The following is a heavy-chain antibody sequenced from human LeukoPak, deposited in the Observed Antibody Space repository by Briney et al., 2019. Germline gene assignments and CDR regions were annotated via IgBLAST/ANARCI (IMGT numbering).Heavy chain of an antibody. Sequence: SVKVSCKASEGTFSSYAISWVRQAPGQRLEWMGGIIPILGTADYAQKFQGRVTITADESTSTAYMQLSSLRSEDTAVYYCATDIVAVGPTPNYRDYWGQGTLVTVSS. CDR3: ATDIVAVGPTPNYRDY. V-gene: IGHV1-69*13. J-gene: IGHJ4*02. CDR2: IIPILGTA. CDR1: EGTFSSYA. D-gene: IGHD2-2*01.